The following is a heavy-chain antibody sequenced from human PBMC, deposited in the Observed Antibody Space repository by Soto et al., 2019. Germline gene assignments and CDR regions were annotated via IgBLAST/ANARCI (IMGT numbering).Heavy chain of an antibody. V-gene: IGHV3-23*01. CDR2: IRGGVDDT. J-gene: IGHJ3*02. D-gene: IGHD3-10*01. CDR1: GFTFSIYG. Sequence: PGGSLRLSCAASGFTFSIYGMSWGRQAPGKGLEWVSGIRGGVDDTYYAESVKGRFSISRDHSKSPLFLQMSSLSAEDTAVYYCAKDRMSYNSVWDPFDIWGQGTRVTVSS. CDR3: AKDRMSYNSVWDPFDI.